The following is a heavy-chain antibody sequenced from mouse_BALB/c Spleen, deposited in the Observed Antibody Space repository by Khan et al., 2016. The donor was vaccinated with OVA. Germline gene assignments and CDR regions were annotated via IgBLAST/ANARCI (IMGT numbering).Heavy chain of an antibody. V-gene: IGHV3-6*01. Sequence: EVQLQESGPGLVKPSQSLSLTCSVTGYSITSGYFWNWIRQFPGNKLEWMGYIRYDGDSNYNPYLKNRISITRDTSKNQFFLKLNSVTPEDTATFYCARGGSSGPAWFAYWGQGTLVTVSP. CDR2: IRYDGDS. D-gene: IGHD3-1*01. J-gene: IGHJ3*01. CDR3: ARGGSSGPAWFAY. CDR1: GYSITSGYF.